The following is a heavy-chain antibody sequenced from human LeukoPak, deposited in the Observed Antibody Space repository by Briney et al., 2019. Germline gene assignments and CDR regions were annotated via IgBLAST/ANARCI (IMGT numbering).Heavy chain of an antibody. CDR3: AKAPVTTCRGAYCYPFDY. V-gene: IGHV3-7*03. J-gene: IGHJ4*02. Sequence: GGSLRLSCAASGFTFSSYWMSWVRQAPGKGLEWVANIKQDGSEKYYVDSVKGRFTISRDNAKNTLFLQMNRLRPEDAAVYYCAKAPVTTCRGAYCYPFDYWGQGTLVTVSS. CDR2: IKQDGSEK. CDR1: GFTFSSYW. D-gene: IGHD2-21*01.